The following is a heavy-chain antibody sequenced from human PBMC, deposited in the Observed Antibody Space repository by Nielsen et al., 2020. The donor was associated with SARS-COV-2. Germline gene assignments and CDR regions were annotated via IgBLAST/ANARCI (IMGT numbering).Heavy chain of an antibody. D-gene: IGHD6-19*01. CDR3: ASSGWLDH. V-gene: IGHV3-11*04. CDR2: ITNTDAK. Sequence: GGSLRLSCAASGFTFSDHYMTWIRQTPGKGLEWVSYITNTDAKYYADSVKGRFTISRDNAQSSLYLHMNSLRAEGTAVYYCASSGWLDHWGQGTLVTVSS. CDR1: GFTFSDHY. J-gene: IGHJ4*02.